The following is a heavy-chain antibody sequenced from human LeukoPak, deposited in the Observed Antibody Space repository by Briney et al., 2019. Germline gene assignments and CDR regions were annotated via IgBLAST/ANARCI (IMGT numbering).Heavy chain of an antibody. CDR2: ISGSNSYI. J-gene: IGHJ4*02. CDR1: GGSITSGN. CDR3: ARDSLFPLLFSDY. V-gene: IGHV3-21*01. Sequence: PSGTLSLTCAVSGGSITSGNWWSWVRQAPGKGLEWVSSISGSNSYIYYADSVKGRFTISRDNAKNSLYLQMNSLRAEDTAVYYCARDSLFPLLFSDYWGQGTLVTVSS. D-gene: IGHD3-3*01.